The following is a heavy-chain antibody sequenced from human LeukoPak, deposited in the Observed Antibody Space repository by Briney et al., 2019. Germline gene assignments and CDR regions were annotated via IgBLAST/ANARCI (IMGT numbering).Heavy chain of an antibody. D-gene: IGHD2-15*01. CDR2: IYTSGST. CDR3: ARGPRQIYCSGGSCYYFDY. J-gene: IGHJ4*02. Sequence: SETLSLTCTVSGGSISSYYWSWIRQPAGKGLEWIGRIYTSGSTNYNPSLKSRVTMSVDTSKNQFSLKLSSVTAADTAVYYCARGPRQIYCSGGSCYYFDYWGQGTLVTVSS. V-gene: IGHV4-4*07. CDR1: GGSISSYY.